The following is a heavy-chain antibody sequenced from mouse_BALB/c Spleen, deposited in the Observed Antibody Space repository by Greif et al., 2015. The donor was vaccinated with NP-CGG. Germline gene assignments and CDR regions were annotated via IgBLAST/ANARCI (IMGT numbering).Heavy chain of an antibody. CDR3: ARPYYDYDGFAY. J-gene: IGHJ3*01. CDR2: IDPSDSET. CDR1: GYTFTSYW. V-gene: IGHV1-69*02. D-gene: IGHD2-4*01. Sequence: VQLQQSGAELVKPGAPVKLSCKASGYTFTSYWMNWVKQRPGRGLEWIGRIDPSDSETHYNQKFKDKATLTVDKSSSTAYIQLSSLTSEDSAVYYCARPYYDYDGFAYWGQGTLVTVSA.